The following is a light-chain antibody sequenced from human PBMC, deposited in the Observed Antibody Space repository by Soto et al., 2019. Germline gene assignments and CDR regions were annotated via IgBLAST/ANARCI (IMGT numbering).Light chain of an antibody. J-gene: IGKJ1*01. Sequence: EIELTQSPSSLSLSIGERATLTCRATQNVRSYLAWYLQQPGQAPRLLIYDASKRATGIPARFSGSGSGTDFTLTISRLEPKDFAVYYRQYRSISPGTFGQGTKVDIK. V-gene: IGKV3-11*01. CDR1: QNVRSY. CDR3: QYRSISPGT. CDR2: DAS.